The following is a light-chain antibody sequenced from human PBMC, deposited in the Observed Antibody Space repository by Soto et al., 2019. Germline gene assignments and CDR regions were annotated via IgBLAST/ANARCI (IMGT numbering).Light chain of an antibody. CDR1: QSISSY. Sequence: IQMTQSPSSLSASVGDRVTITCRASQSISSYLNWYQQKPGKAPKXXIYAASRLQGGVPSRFSGSISGTVFTLTISSLQPEDFATYYCLQDYDFPRTFGQGTKVDIK. V-gene: IGKV1-6*01. CDR3: LQDYDFPRT. CDR2: AAS. J-gene: IGKJ1*01.